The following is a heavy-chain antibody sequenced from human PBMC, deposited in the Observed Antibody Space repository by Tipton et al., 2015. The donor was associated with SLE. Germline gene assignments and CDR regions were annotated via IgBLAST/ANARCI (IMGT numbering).Heavy chain of an antibody. CDR2: IYYSGST. V-gene: IGHV4-39*07. CDR3: ARLVSWPYYFDY. D-gene: IGHD6-13*01. Sequence: LRLSCTVSGGSISRSNYYWGWIRQPPGKGLEWIGSIYYSGSTYYNPSLKSRVTISVDTSKNQFSLKLSSVTAADTAVYYCARLVSWPYYFDYWGQGTLVTVSS. CDR1: GGSISRSNYY. J-gene: IGHJ4*02.